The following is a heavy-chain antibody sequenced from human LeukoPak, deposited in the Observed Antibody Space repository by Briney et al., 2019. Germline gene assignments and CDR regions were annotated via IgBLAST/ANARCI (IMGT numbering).Heavy chain of an antibody. Sequence: ASVKVSCKASGYTFTGYYMHWVRQAPGQGLEWMGWINPNSGGTNYAQKFQGRVTMTRDTSSSTAYMEVTRLTSDDTAVCYCARGQGGFGEFDFDCWGQGTLVAVSS. CDR2: INPNSGGT. J-gene: IGHJ4*02. CDR3: ARGQGGFGEFDFDC. CDR1: GYTFTGYY. D-gene: IGHD3-10*01. V-gene: IGHV1-2*02.